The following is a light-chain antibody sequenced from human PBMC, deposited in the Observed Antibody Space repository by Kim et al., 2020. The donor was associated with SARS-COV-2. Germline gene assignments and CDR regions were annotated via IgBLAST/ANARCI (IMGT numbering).Light chain of an antibody. V-gene: IGKV1-5*01. CDR3: QQYNSYPET. CDR1: QSISSW. Sequence: DIQMTQSPSTLSASVGDRVTITCRASQSISSWLAWYQQKPGKAPKLLIYDASSLESGVPSRFSGSGSVTEFTLTISSLQPDDFATYYCQQYNSYPETFGQGTKVDIK. J-gene: IGKJ1*01. CDR2: DAS.